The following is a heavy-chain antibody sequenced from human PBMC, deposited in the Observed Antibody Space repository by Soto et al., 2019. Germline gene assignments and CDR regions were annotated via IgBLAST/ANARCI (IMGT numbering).Heavy chain of an antibody. CDR2: IHYSGST. Sequence: QVQLHESGPGLVKPSETLSLTCIVSGDSISTYYWSWIRQPPGKGLEWIGYIHYSGSTNSNPSLIRRVTISVDTSNTQVSLKLSSVTAAVTAVYYCARAFGCSSGSCPPWGVDVWGQGTTVTVSS. D-gene: IGHD2-15*01. CDR3: ARAFGCSSGSCPPWGVDV. V-gene: IGHV4-59*01. J-gene: IGHJ6*02. CDR1: GDSISTYY.